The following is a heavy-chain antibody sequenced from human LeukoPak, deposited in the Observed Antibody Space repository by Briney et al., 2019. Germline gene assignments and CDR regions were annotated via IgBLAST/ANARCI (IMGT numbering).Heavy chain of an antibody. V-gene: IGHV3-53*01. Sequence: PGGSLRLSCAASGFTVSSSYMYWVRQAPGKGLEWVSFFYRGETTYYAESVRGRFTIFRDISKNTLYLLMNSLIPEDTAVYYCAREVVSIPSYFESWGQGTRVTVSS. D-gene: IGHD2-15*01. CDR2: FYRGETT. J-gene: IGHJ4*02. CDR1: GFTVSSSY. CDR3: AREVVSIPSYFES.